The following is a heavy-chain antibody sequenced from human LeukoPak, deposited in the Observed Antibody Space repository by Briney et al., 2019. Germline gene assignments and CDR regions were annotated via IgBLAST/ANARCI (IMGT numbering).Heavy chain of an antibody. CDR3: ARASDYDILTGSRNANYYYYYMDV. J-gene: IGHJ6*03. CDR1: GGTFSSYA. Sequence: SVKVSCKASGGTFSSYAISWVRQAPGQGLEWMGGIIPIFGTANYAQKFQGRVTITADESTSTAYMELSSLRSEDTAVYYCARASDYDILTGSRNANYYYYYMDVWGKGTTVTISS. CDR2: IIPIFGTA. V-gene: IGHV1-69*13. D-gene: IGHD3-9*01.